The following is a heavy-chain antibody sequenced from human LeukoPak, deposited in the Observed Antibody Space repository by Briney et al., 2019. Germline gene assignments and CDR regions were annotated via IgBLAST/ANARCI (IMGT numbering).Heavy chain of an antibody. J-gene: IGHJ6*03. Sequence: ASVKVSRKASGYTFTGYYIHWVRQAPGQGLEWMGWINPNSGDTNYAQRFQARVTMTRDTSISTAYMEVNRLRSDDTAVYYCARAFNPYFYYMDVWGKGTTVTVSS. D-gene: IGHD1-14*01. V-gene: IGHV1-2*02. CDR1: GYTFTGYY. CDR2: INPNSGDT. CDR3: ARAFNPYFYYMDV.